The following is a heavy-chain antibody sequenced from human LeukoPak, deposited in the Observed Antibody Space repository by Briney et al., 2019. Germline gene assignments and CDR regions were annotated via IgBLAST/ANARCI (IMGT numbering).Heavy chain of an antibody. CDR3: ARAVRCSGGSCDPDYYYYMDV. V-gene: IGHV5-51*01. J-gene: IGHJ6*03. CDR2: IYPGDSDT. D-gene: IGHD2-15*01. CDR1: GYSFTSYW. Sequence: GESLKISCKGSGYSFTSYWIGWVRQMPGKGLEWMGIIYPGDSDTRYSPSFQDQVTISADKSISTAYLQWSSLKASDTAMYYCARAVRCSGGSCDPDYYYYMDVWGKGTTVTVSS.